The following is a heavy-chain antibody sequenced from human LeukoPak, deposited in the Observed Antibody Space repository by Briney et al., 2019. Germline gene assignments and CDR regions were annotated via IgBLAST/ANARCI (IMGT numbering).Heavy chain of an antibody. Sequence: GASVKVSCKASGYTLTDYYIHWVRQAPGQGLEWMGWINPNTGGTDYAQKFQGRVTMTRHTSISTVYMELSRLRSDDTAVYYCARDRDEILTGYFRLGTFDIWGQGTLLTVSS. J-gene: IGHJ3*02. CDR2: INPNTGGT. CDR3: ARDRDEILTGYFRLGTFDI. CDR1: GYTLTDYY. D-gene: IGHD3-9*01. V-gene: IGHV1-2*02.